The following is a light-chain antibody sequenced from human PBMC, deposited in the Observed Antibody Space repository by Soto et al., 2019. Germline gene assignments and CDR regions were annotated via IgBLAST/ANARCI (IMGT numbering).Light chain of an antibody. V-gene: IGLV2-14*01. CDR2: EVN. CDR1: SSDVGYYNY. CDR3: NSYTRTSTLPYV. J-gene: IGLJ1*01. Sequence: QSVLTQPASVSGSPGQSITISCTGTSSDVGYYNYVSWYQQHPGKAPNVLIYEVNSRPSGVSNRFSGSKSGNTASLTISGLQAEDEADYYCNSYTRTSTLPYVFGTGTKVTVL.